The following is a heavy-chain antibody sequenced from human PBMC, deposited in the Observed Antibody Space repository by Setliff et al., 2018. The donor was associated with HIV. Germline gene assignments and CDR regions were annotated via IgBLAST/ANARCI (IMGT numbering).Heavy chain of an antibody. CDR3: ARDPRFDAFDI. CDR1: GFTFSSYG. Sequence: GSLRLSCAASGFTFSSYGMHWVRQAPGKGLEWVAVIGYDGSKEYYADSVKGRFTVSRDNSKNTLYLQMNSLRGEDTAVYYCARDPRFDAFDIWGQGTMVTVSS. V-gene: IGHV3-30*19. J-gene: IGHJ3*02. CDR2: IGYDGSKE.